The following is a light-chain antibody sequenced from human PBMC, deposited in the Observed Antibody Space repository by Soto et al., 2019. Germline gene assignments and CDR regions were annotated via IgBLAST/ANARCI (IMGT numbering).Light chain of an antibody. CDR2: YDR. V-gene: IGLV3-21*01. Sequence: SYVLTQPPSVSVSPGKTATITCGGTNIGSQSVHWYQQKPGQAPVLVMFYDRVRPSGIPDRFSGSNSGNTATLTISRVEAGDEADYYCQVWDSRGDHVGVFGGGTKLTVL. CDR1: NIGSQS. J-gene: IGLJ2*01. CDR3: QVWDSRGDHVGV.